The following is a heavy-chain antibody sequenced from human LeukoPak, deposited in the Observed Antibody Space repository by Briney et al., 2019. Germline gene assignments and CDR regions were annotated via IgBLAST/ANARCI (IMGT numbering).Heavy chain of an antibody. Sequence: GESLRLSCAASGFSFRTYWMHWVRQAPGKGLVWVSRIDPDGGRISYADSVKGRFTISRDNAKNTLYLQMDSLRAEDTAVYYCAGITAPRDYWGQGTLVTVSS. V-gene: IGHV3-74*01. J-gene: IGHJ4*02. CDR3: AGITAPRDY. D-gene: IGHD6-6*01. CDR2: IDPDGGRI. CDR1: GFSFRTYW.